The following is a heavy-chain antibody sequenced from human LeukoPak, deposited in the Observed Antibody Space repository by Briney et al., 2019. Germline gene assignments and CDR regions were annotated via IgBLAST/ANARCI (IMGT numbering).Heavy chain of an antibody. Sequence: EGSLRLSCAASGFTFSTYAIHWVRQAPGKGPEWVANINLDGSQKYYVDSVKGRFTISRDNAENSLYLQMNSLRAEDTALYYCARKRPNYFDYWGQGTLVTVSS. CDR3: ARKRPNYFDY. V-gene: IGHV3-7*01. J-gene: IGHJ4*02. CDR2: INLDGSQK. CDR1: GFTFSTYA.